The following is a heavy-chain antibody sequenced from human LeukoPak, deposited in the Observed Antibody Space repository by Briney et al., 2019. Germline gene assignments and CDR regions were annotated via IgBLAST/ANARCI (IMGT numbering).Heavy chain of an antibody. D-gene: IGHD1-26*01. J-gene: IGHJ4*02. CDR1: GGSINTNNYY. CDR3: ARAYSRSSHFDY. V-gene: IGHV4-39*07. Sequence: SETLSLTCTVSGGSINTNNYYWGWIRQPPGKGLEWIGSIYYNGSTYYNPSLKSRVTISLDTSKNQFSLHLTSVTAADTAVYYCARAYSRSSHFDYWGQGTLVTVSS. CDR2: IYYNGST.